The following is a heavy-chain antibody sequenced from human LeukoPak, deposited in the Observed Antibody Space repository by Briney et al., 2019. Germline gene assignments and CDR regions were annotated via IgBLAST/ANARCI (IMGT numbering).Heavy chain of an antibody. CDR2: ISGSGGST. CDR1: GFTLNSYD. V-gene: IGHV3-23*01. Sequence: QAGGSLRLSCAASGFTLNSYDMRWVRQAPGKGLEWVSAISGSGGSTFCADSVKGRFNIYRDYSKNTLSLQKNSLKAEDTAVSYCAKGGPAGSCFDYWGQGTLVTVSS. CDR3: AKGGPAGSCFDY. J-gene: IGHJ4*02. D-gene: IGHD2-2*01.